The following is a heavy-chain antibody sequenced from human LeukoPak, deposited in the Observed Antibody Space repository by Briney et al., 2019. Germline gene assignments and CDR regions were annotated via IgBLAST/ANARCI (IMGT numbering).Heavy chain of an antibody. D-gene: IGHD3-22*01. CDR2: ISSSSSTI. V-gene: IGHV3-48*01. J-gene: IGHJ3*02. Sequence: GGSLRLSCAASGFTFSSYSMNWVRQAPGKGLEWVSYISSSSSTIYYADSVKGRFTISRDNSKNTLYLQMNSLRAEDTAVYYCAKDRRVDYYDSSGYYWDAFDIWGQGTMVTVSS. CDR3: AKDRRVDYYDSSGYYWDAFDI. CDR1: GFTFSSYS.